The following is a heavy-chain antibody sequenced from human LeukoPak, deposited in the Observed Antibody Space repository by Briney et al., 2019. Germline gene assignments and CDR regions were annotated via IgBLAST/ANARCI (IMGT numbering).Heavy chain of an antibody. CDR2: IYYSGST. CDR1: GGSVSSGSYY. J-gene: IGHJ1*01. Sequence: SETLSLTCTVSGGSVSSGSYYWSWIRQPPGKGLEWIGYIYYSGSTNYNPSLKSRVTISVDTSKNQFSLKLSSVTAADTAVYYCARGLVVGYYDSSGSLRHWGQGTLVTVSS. V-gene: IGHV4-61*01. D-gene: IGHD3-22*01. CDR3: ARGLVVGYYDSSGSLRH.